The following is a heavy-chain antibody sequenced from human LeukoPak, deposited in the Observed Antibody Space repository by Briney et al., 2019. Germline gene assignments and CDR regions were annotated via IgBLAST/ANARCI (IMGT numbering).Heavy chain of an antibody. V-gene: IGHV3-48*01. Sequence: GGSLRLSCAASGFTFSDYSMNWVRQAPGKGLEWISYIGIDSGNTNYADSVKGRFTIFGDKAKNSLYLQMNSLRVEDTAVYYCARDYKYAFDNWGQGTLVTVSS. CDR3: ARDYKYAFDN. CDR2: IGIDSGNT. J-gene: IGHJ4*02. CDR1: GFTFSDYS. D-gene: IGHD5-24*01.